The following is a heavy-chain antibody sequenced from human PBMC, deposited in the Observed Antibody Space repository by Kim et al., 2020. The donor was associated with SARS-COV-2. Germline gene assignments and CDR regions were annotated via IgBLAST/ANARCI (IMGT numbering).Heavy chain of an antibody. J-gene: IGHJ5*02. CDR1: GGSISSGGYS. CDR3: ARCPYDFWSGYQVGWFDP. Sequence: SETLSLTCAVSGGSISSGGYSWSWIRQPPGKGLEWIGYIYHSGSTYYNPSLKSRVTISVDRSKNQFSLKLSSVTAADTAVYYCARCPYDFWSGYQVGWFDPWGQGTLVTVSS. V-gene: IGHV4-30-2*01. CDR2: IYHSGST. D-gene: IGHD3-3*01.